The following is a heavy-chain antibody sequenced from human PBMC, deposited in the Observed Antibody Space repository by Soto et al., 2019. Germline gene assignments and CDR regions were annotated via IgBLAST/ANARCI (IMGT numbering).Heavy chain of an antibody. Sequence: ASVKVSCKASGYTFTTYYMHWVRQAPGQGLEWMGFINPSGGSTRYAQKFQGRVTMTRDTSTSTVYMELTSLRSEDTAMYYCARNVNSGLDYWGQGTLVTVYS. CDR1: GYTFTTYY. V-gene: IGHV1-46*01. CDR3: ARNVNSGLDY. J-gene: IGHJ4*02. D-gene: IGHD2-21*01. CDR2: INPSGGST.